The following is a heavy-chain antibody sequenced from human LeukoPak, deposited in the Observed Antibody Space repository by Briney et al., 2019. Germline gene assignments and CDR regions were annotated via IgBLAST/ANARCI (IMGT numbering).Heavy chain of an antibody. Sequence: GGSLRLSCAASGFTFSSYSMNWVRQAPGKGLEWVSSISSSSSYIYYADSVKGRFTISRDNARNSLYLQMNSLRAEDTAVYYCAKAQDIVVVPAAMDYWGQGTLVTVSS. CDR1: GFTFSSYS. CDR3: AKAQDIVVVPAAMDY. V-gene: IGHV3-21*01. J-gene: IGHJ4*02. D-gene: IGHD2-2*01. CDR2: ISSSSSYI.